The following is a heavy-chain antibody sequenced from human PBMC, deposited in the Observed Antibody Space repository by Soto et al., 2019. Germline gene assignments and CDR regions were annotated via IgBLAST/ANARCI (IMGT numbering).Heavy chain of an antibody. CDR2: INSDGSSA. CDR1: GFTCSDYL. Sequence: GGTLRLDCAASGFTCSDYLMHRVLQGPRKGSVWVSRINSDGSSARYADSVKGRFTISRDNSKNTLYLQMNSLRAEDTAVYYCARDRVVVVPAAMYPYDSSANNWFDPWGQGT. J-gene: IGHJ5*02. D-gene: IGHD2-2*01. V-gene: IGHV3-74*01. CDR3: ARDRVVVVPAAMYPYDSSANNWFDP.